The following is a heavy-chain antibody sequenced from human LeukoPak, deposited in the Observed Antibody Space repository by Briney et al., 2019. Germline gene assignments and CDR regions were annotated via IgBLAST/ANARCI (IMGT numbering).Heavy chain of an antibody. CDR2: ISYDGSNK. CDR3: AKDRYDFWSGYYEFDY. J-gene: IGHJ4*02. Sequence: PGGSLRLSCAASGFTFSSYAMHWVRQAPGKGLEWVAVISYDGSNKYYADSVKGRFTISRDNSKNTLYLQMNSLRAEDTAVYYCAKDRYDFWSGYYEFDYWGQGTLVTVSS. V-gene: IGHV3-30-3*01. CDR1: GFTFSSYA. D-gene: IGHD3-3*01.